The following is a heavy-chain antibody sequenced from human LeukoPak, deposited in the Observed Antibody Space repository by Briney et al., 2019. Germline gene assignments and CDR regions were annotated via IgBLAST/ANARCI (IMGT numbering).Heavy chain of an antibody. D-gene: IGHD3/OR15-3a*01. V-gene: IGHV3-21*04. CDR2: IGTSNSDR. CDR3: AKGRWGLTINNFDL. J-gene: IGHJ3*01. Sequence: GGSLRLSCAGSGFSFSYQGMTWVRQAPGKGLEWVSSIGTSNSDRYYADSVKGRFTISRDNAKSSVYLQMNSLGGEDTALYYCAKGRWGLTINNFDLWGQGTMVTVSS. CDR1: GFSFSYQG.